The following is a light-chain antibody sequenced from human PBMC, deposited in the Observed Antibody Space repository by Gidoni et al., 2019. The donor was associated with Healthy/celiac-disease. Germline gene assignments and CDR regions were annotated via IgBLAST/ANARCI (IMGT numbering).Light chain of an antibody. Sequence: DIQMTQSPSTLSASVGDRVTITCRASQSISSWLAWYQQKPGKAPKLLIDKASSLESGVPSRFSGSGSGTEFTLTISSLQHDDFATYYCQQYNSYPFTFGPGTKVDIK. CDR3: QQYNSYPFT. CDR1: QSISSW. V-gene: IGKV1-5*03. CDR2: KAS. J-gene: IGKJ3*01.